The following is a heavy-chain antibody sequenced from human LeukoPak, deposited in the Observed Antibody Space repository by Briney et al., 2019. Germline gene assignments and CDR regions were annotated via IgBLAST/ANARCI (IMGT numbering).Heavy chain of an antibody. J-gene: IGHJ4*02. Sequence: GGSLRLSCAASGFNFDEYAMYWVRQAPGKGLEWVSLISGDGGTTSYADSVKGRFTISGDNSENSLNLQMKSLRSEDTALYYCAKARRSGTHYSDFDFWGQGTLVTVCS. CDR1: GFNFDEYA. CDR3: AKARRSGTHYSDFDF. V-gene: IGHV3-43*02. D-gene: IGHD1-26*01. CDR2: ISGDGGTT.